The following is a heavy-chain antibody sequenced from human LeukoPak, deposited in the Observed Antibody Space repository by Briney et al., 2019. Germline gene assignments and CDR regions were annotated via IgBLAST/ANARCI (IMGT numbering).Heavy chain of an antibody. CDR1: GFTLSSYA. J-gene: IGHJ4*02. D-gene: IGHD6-19*01. Sequence: PGGSLRLSCAAPGFTLSSYAMSWVRQAPGKGLRWVSAISGSGGSTYYADSVKGRFTISRDNSKNTLYLQMNSLRAEDTAVYYCARGHSGWYDYWGQGTLVTVSS. V-gene: IGHV3-23*01. CDR2: ISGSGGST. CDR3: ARGHSGWYDY.